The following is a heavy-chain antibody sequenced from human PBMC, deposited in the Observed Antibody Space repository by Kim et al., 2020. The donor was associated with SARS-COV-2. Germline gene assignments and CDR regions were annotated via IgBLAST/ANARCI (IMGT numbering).Heavy chain of an antibody. V-gene: IGHV1-69*01. Sequence: QKFQGRVTITADESTSTAYMGLSSLRSEDTAVYYCARDQDGSGSYWYFDLWCRGTLVTVSS. CDR3: ARDQDGSGSYWYFDL. D-gene: IGHD3-10*01. J-gene: IGHJ2*01.